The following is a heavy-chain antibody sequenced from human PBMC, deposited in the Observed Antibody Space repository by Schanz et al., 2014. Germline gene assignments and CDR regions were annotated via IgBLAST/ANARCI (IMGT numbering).Heavy chain of an antibody. J-gene: IGHJ4*02. V-gene: IGHV3-72*01. CDR1: GFTFSDYY. CDR2: ITNKPNNYNT. Sequence: EVQLVESGGVVAQPGGSLRLSCAASGFTFSDYYMTWMRQAPGKGLEWVGRITNKPNNYNTEYAASVKGRFTISRDDSRNSLYLQMSSLKTEDTAVYYCVRLDVHDYWGQGTLXTVSS. CDR3: VRLDVHDY. D-gene: IGHD3-16*01.